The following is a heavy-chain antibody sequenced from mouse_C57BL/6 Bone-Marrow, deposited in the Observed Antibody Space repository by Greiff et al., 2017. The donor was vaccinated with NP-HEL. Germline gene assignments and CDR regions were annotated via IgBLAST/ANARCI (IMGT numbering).Heavy chain of an antibody. CDR2: IYPRSGNT. J-gene: IGHJ2*01. CDR1: GYTFTSYG. CDR3: AMEGRGQRRGY. V-gene: IGHV1-81*01. D-gene: IGHD3-3*01. Sequence: VQLQQSGAELARPGASVKLSCKASGYTFTSYGISWVKQRTGQGLEWIGEIYPRSGNTYYTEKFKGKATLTAAKTSSTAYMELRSLTSGDSAVYFWAMEGRGQRRGYWGQGTTLTVSS.